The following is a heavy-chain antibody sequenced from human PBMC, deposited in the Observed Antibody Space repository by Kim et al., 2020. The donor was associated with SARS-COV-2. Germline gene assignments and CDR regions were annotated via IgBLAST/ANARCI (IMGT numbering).Heavy chain of an antibody. D-gene: IGHD6-19*01. J-gene: IGHJ5*02. CDR1: GGSISSYY. Sequence: SETLSLTCTVSGGSISSYYWSWIRQPPGKGLEWIGYIYYSGSTNYNPSLKSRVTISVDTSKNQFSLKLSSVTAADTAVYYCARDERDSSRWANWFDPWGQGTLVTVSS. CDR2: IYYSGST. V-gene: IGHV4-59*13. CDR3: ARDERDSSRWANWFDP.